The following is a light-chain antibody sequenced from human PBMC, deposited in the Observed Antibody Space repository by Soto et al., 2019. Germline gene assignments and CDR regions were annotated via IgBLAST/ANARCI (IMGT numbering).Light chain of an antibody. J-gene: IGLJ2*01. CDR2: EGS. CDR3: CSNELSDTFYVV. CDR1: SSDVGSYNI. V-gene: IGLV2-23*03. Sequence: QSALTQRASVSGSPGQSITISCTGTSSDVGSYNIVSWYQQHPGKAPKLIIYEGSKRPSGISNRFSGSKSGNTASLTISGLQAEDEADSYCCSNELSDTFYVVFGGGTKLTVL.